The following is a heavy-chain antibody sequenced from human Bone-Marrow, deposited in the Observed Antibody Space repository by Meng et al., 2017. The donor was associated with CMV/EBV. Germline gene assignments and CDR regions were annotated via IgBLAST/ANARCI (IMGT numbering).Heavy chain of an antibody. V-gene: IGHV3-21*01. D-gene: IGHD6-19*01. CDR1: GFTFSSYS. Sequence: GESLKISCAASGFTFSSYSMNWVRQAPGKGLEWVSSISSSSSYIYYADSVKGRFTISRDNAKNSLYLQMNSLRAEDTAVYYCARTVAGTGSAGFDPWGQGTLVTVSS. J-gene: IGHJ5*02. CDR3: ARTVAGTGSAGFDP. CDR2: ISSSSSYI.